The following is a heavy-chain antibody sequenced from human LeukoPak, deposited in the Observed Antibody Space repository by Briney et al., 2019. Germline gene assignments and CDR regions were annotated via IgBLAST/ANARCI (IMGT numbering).Heavy chain of an antibody. Sequence: SQTLSLTCAISGDRVSSNSAAWHWIRHSPSRGLERLGKTFYRSKWDSEYAPSVRSRITISPDTSGNQFSLHLNSVTPDDTAVYYCAKAASPGGRYDYWGQGTLVTVSS. V-gene: IGHV6-1*01. D-gene: IGHD6-19*01. CDR3: AKAASPGGRYDY. CDR2: TFYRSKWDS. CDR1: GDRVSSNSAA. J-gene: IGHJ4*02.